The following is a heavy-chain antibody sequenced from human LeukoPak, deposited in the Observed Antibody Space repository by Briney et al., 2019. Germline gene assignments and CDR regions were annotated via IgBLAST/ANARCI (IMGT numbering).Heavy chain of an antibody. J-gene: IGHJ4*02. CDR1: GFTFSNFA. CDR2: INHIGVTT. CDR3: AKDWGAVGTTDS. D-gene: IGHD1-26*01. Sequence: GGSLRLSCAAPGFTFSNFAMNWFRQAPGKGLEWVSTINHIGVTTYYPDSVKGRFTISRDNSKNTLHLQMNSLRVEDTAFYYCAKDWGAVGTTDSWGQGTLVTVSS. V-gene: IGHV3-23*01.